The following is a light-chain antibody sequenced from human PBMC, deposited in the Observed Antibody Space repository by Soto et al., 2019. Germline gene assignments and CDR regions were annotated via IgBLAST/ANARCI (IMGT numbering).Light chain of an antibody. J-gene: IGLJ1*01. CDR2: EVI. V-gene: IGLV2-14*03. Sequence: QSGLTERSSVSGSPGQSITISYKGTSIDVGSYDFVSWYQQHPDKAPKLMIYEVIYRPSGVSNRFSGSKSVNTATLTISGLQAEDEGDYYCSSYTTSSTRVFGTGTKVTVL. CDR3: SSYTTSSTRV. CDR1: SIDVGSYDF.